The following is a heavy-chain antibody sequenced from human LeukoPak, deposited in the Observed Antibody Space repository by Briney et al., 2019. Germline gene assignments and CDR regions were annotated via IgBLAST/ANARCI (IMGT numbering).Heavy chain of an antibody. CDR1: GYTFTSYD. D-gene: IGHD3-22*01. CDR3: ARSYYYDNSGYFPTDY. V-gene: IGHV1-8*03. J-gene: IGHJ4*02. Sequence: ASVKVSCKASGYTFTSYDINWVRQATGQGLEWMGWMNPNSGNTGYAQKFQGRVTITRNTSISTAYMELSSLRSEDTAVYYCARSYYYDNSGYFPTDYWGQGTLVTVSS. CDR2: MNPNSGNT.